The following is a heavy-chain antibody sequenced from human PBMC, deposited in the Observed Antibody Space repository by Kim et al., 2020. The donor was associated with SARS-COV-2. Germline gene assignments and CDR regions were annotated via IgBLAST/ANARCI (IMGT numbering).Heavy chain of an antibody. Sequence: SETLSLTCTVSGGSISNYHWSWIRQPPGKGLEWIGYIYYSGSTKYSPPLKSRVTISVDTSKNQFSLKLNSVTAADTAVYYCARLYYESSGYYANLDYWGQGTLVTVSS. CDR2: IYYSGST. D-gene: IGHD3-22*01. CDR1: GGSISNYH. V-gene: IGHV4-59*13. CDR3: ARLYYESSGYYANLDY. J-gene: IGHJ4*02.